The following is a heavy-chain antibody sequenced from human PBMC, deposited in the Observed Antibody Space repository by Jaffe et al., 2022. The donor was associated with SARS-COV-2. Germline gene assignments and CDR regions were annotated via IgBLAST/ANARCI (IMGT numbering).Heavy chain of an antibody. D-gene: IGHD3-16*01. V-gene: IGHV3-49*04. Sequence: EVHMEESGGGLAQPGRSLRLSCTTSGFNFDLHSMSWVRQAPGKGLEWLGFTMAVGYDETPVYAASVKGRFIISRDNSKRTAYLQLNSLRTDDTAVYYCARHDGMRFAYWGRGTVVSVSS. CDR3: ARHDGMRFAY. CDR1: GFNFDLHS. CDR2: TMAVGYDETP. J-gene: IGHJ4*02.